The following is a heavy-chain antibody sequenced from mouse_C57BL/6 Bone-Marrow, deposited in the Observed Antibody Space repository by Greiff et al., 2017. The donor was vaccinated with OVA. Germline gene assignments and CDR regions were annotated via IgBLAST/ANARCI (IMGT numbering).Heavy chain of an antibody. D-gene: IGHD1-1*01. Sequence: VQVVESGPGLVAPSQSLSITCTVSGFSLTSYGVHWVRQPPGKGLEWLVVIWSDGSTTYNSALKSRLSISKDNSKSQGFLKMNSLQTDDTAMYYLSMSYCGSSYGGFAYWGLGTLDTVSA. CDR2: IWSDGST. V-gene: IGHV2-6*03. CDR3: SMSYCGSSYGGFAY. J-gene: IGHJ3*01. CDR1: GFSLTSYG.